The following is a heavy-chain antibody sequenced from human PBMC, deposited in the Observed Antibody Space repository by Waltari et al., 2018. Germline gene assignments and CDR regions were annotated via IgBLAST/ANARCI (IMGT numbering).Heavy chain of an antibody. CDR3: ARDLVSLSSGWSDAFDI. D-gene: IGHD6-19*01. CDR1: GFTVSSNY. CDR2: IESGGST. V-gene: IGHV3-53*02. Sequence: EVQLVETGGGLIQPGGSLRLSCAASGFTVSSNYMSWVRQAPGKGLEWVSVIESGGSTYYADSVKGRFTISRDNSKNTLYLQMNSLRAEDTAVYYCARDLVSLSSGWSDAFDIWGQGTMVTVSS. J-gene: IGHJ3*02.